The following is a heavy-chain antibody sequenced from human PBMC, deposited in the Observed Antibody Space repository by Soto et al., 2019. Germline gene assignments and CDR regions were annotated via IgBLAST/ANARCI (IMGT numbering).Heavy chain of an antibody. CDR3: AKAPTTRDFWSGAAFDI. CDR2: ISWNSDNM. D-gene: IGHD3-3*01. V-gene: IGHV3-9*01. J-gene: IGHJ3*02. Sequence: EVQLAESGGGLAQPGRSLRLSCAASGFIFDDYAMHWVRQAPGKGLEWVSGISWNSDNMGYADSVMGRFTISRDNAKNSLYLQINSLRAGDTALYYCAKAPTTRDFWSGAAFDIWGQGTMVTVSS. CDR1: GFIFDDYA.